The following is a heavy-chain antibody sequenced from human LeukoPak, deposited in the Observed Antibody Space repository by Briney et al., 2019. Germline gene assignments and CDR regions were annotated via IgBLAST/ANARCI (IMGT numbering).Heavy chain of an antibody. J-gene: IGHJ4*02. V-gene: IGHV3-13*04. CDR3: VGRLRGWSSGFDY. CDR1: GLTFDTYD. CDR2: LGSAGET. Sequence: GGSLRPSCAASGLTFDTYDMHWVRQATGKGLEWVSVLGSAGETFYSGSVKGRFTVSRDNAKTSFFLQMSSLRAGDSAVYYCVGRLRGWSSGFDYWGLGTLVTVSS. D-gene: IGHD6-19*01.